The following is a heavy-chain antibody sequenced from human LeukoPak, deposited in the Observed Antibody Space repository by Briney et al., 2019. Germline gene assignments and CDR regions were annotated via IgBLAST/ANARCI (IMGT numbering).Heavy chain of an antibody. CDR2: ISTSSSYI. Sequence: GGSLRLSCAASGFTFSTYSMNWVRQAPGKGLEGGSSISTSSSYIYYADSLKGRFTISRDNAKNSLYLQMNSLRAEDTAVYYCATGHHDILTGYSMFYFDYWGQGTLVTVSS. J-gene: IGHJ4*02. CDR3: ATGHHDILTGYSMFYFDY. V-gene: IGHV3-21*01. D-gene: IGHD3-9*01. CDR1: GFTFSTYS.